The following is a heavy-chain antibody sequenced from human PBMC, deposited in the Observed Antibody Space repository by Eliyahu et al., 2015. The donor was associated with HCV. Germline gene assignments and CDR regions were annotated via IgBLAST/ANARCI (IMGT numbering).Heavy chain of an antibody. CDR1: GYTFTGYX. D-gene: IGHD3-16*02. CDR2: INPNNGDT. J-gene: IGHJ4*02. Sequence: QVQLVQSGAEVQKPGASVKLSCKASGYTFTGYXRHWVRXAPGQGLEWMGWINPNNGDTNYAQKFKGRVTMTRDTSISTTYMELSSLRFDDRAVYYCARGGRYDWGSYRYSFLDHWGQGTLVTVSS. CDR3: ARGGRYDWGSYRYSFLDH. V-gene: IGHV1-2*02.